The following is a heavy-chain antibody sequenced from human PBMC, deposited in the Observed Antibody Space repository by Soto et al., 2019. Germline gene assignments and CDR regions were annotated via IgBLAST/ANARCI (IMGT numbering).Heavy chain of an antibody. J-gene: IGHJ4*02. D-gene: IGHD3-22*01. V-gene: IGHV1-69*13. CDR2: IIPIFGTA. CDR3: ARSDSSGYYPHAY. Sequence: ASVKVSCKASGGTFSSYAISWVRQAPGQGLEWMGGIIPIFGTANYAQKFQGRVTITADESTSTAYMELSSPRSEDTAVYYCARSDSSGYYPHAYWGQGTLVTVSS. CDR1: GGTFSSYA.